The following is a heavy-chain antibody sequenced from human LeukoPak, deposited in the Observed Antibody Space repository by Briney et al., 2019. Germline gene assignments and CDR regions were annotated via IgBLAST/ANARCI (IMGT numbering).Heavy chain of an antibody. CDR3: SGFCYGDYLYFDY. D-gene: IGHD4-17*01. CDR2: IYSGGST. V-gene: IGHV3-66*01. J-gene: IGHJ4*02. Sequence: PGGFLRLSCAASGFTVSSNYMSWVPQAPAKGLEWVSVIYSGGSTYYSESVKGRFNISRDNSKNTLQLQMNSLRAEEPAVYYCSGFCYGDYLYFDYWGQGTLVTVSS. CDR1: GFTVSSNY.